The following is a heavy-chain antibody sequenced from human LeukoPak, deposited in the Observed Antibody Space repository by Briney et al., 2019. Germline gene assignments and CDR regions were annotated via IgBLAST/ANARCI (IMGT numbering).Heavy chain of an antibody. V-gene: IGHV4-39*01. CDR1: GGSISSSSYY. D-gene: IGHD1-26*01. Sequence: SETLSLTCTVSGGSISSSSYYWGWIRQPPGKGLEWTGSIYYSGSTYYNPSLKSRVTISVDTSKNQFSLKLSSVTAADTAVYYCARTVGATTAYWGQGTLVTVSS. J-gene: IGHJ4*02. CDR2: IYYSGST. CDR3: ARTVGATTAY.